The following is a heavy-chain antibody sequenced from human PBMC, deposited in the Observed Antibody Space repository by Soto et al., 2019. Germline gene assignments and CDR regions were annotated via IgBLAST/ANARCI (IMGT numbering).Heavy chain of an antibody. CDR2: ISGSGGST. D-gene: IGHD2-15*01. CDR1: GFTFSSYA. Sequence: GGSLRLSCAASGFTFSSYAMSWVRQAPGKGLEWVSAISGSGGSTYYADSVKGRFTISRDNSKNTLYLQMNSLRAEDTAVYYCARDYNGGKASPPHYYYYYGMDVWGQGTTVTVSS. J-gene: IGHJ6*02. CDR3: ARDYNGGKASPPHYYYYYGMDV. V-gene: IGHV3-23*01.